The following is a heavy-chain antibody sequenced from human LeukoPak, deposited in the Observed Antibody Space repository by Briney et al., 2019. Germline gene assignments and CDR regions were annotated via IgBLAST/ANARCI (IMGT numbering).Heavy chain of an antibody. Sequence: GGSLRLSCAASGFTFSSYEMNWVRQAPGKGLEWVSSTSASGGTTYYADSVKGRFTISRDNSKNTFNLQMNSLRAEDTALYYCAKDFHGDFPYFFDYWGQGTLVTVSS. CDR3: AKDFHGDFPYFFDY. J-gene: IGHJ4*02. V-gene: IGHV3-23*01. CDR2: TSASGGTT. CDR1: GFTFSSYE.